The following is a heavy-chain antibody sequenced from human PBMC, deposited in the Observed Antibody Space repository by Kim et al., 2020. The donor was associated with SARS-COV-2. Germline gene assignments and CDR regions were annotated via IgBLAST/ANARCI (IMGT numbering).Heavy chain of an antibody. Sequence: SETLSLTCVVYGRSLSGYSWDWIRPPPGKGLGGIGEINHSGGTKSSPSLKSRVTMSIDTSKSQFSLRLTSVTAADSAVYFCARGHVGVVPAPILGLGPFYYYYNMDVWGRGATVTVSS. CDR2: INHSGGT. J-gene: IGHJ6*03. D-gene: IGHD2-2*01. CDR1: GRSLSGYS. V-gene: IGHV4-34*01. CDR3: ARGHVGVVPAPILGLGPFYYYYNMDV.